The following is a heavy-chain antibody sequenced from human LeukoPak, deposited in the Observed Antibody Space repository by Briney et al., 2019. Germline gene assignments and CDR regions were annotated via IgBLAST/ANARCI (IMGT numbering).Heavy chain of an antibody. Sequence: SVKVSCKASGGTFSSYAISWVRQAPRQGLEWMGGIIPIFGTANYAQKFQGRVTITADESTSTAYMELSSLRSEDTAVYYCARLKDGDPYFDYWGQGTLVTVSS. D-gene: IGHD4-17*01. V-gene: IGHV1-69*13. CDR2: IIPIFGTA. J-gene: IGHJ4*02. CDR1: GGTFSSYA. CDR3: ARLKDGDPYFDY.